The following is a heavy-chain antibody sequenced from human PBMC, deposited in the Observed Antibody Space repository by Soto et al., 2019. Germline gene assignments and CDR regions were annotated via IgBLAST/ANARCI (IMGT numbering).Heavy chain of an antibody. J-gene: IGHJ4*02. CDR1: GFTFSSYG. CDR2: IWYDGSNK. V-gene: IGHV3-33*01. Sequence: PGGSLRLSCAASGFTFSSYGMHWVRQAPGKGLEWVAVIWYDGSNKYYADSVKGRFTISRDNSKNTLYLQMNSLRAEDTAVYYCARWSYSSSSRDYWGQGTLVTVSS. D-gene: IGHD6-6*01. CDR3: ARWSYSSSSRDY.